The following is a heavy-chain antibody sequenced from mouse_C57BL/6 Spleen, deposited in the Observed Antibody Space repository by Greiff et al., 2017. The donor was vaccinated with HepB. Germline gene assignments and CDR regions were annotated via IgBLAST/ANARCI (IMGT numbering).Heavy chain of an antibody. D-gene: IGHD2-4*01. CDR2: IWWDDDK. V-gene: IGHV8-8*01. Sequence: QVTLKESGPGILQPSQTLSLTCSFSGFSLSTFGMGVGWIRQPSGKGLEWLAHIWWDDDKYYNPALKSRLTISKDTSKNQVFLKIANVDTTDTATYYSTRIVRLRPHWYLGVWGSGTTVTVCS. J-gene: IGHJ1*01. CDR1: GFSLSTFGMG. CDR3: TRIVRLRPHWYLGV.